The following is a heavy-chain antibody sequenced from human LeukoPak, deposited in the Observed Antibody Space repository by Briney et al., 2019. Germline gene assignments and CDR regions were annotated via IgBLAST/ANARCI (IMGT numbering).Heavy chain of an antibody. J-gene: IGHJ4*02. CDR3: ARAPRYDFGSGYFDYFDY. Sequence: GGSLRLSCAASGFTFSSYAMHWVRQAPGKGLEWVAVISYEGSNKYYADSVKGRFTISRDNSKNTLYLQMNSLRAEDTAVYYCARAPRYDFGSGYFDYFDYWGQGTLVTVSS. CDR1: GFTFSSYA. CDR2: ISYEGSNK. D-gene: IGHD3-3*01. V-gene: IGHV3-30*01.